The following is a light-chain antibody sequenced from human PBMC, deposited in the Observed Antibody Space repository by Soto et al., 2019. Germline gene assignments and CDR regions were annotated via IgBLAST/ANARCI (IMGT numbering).Light chain of an antibody. Sequence: QSALTQPASVSGSPGQSITISCTGTSSDIGANNYVSWYQQHPGKAPKLMIYDVSDRASGATSRFSGSKSGNTASLTISGLLSEDEADYSCSSFPFSSTFFGAGTQLTGL. V-gene: IGLV2-14*03. CDR1: SSDIGANNY. CDR3: SSFPFSSTF. J-gene: IGLJ7*01. CDR2: DVS.